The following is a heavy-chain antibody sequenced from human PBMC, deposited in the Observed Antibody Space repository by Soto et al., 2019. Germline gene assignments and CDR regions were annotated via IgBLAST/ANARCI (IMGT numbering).Heavy chain of an antibody. D-gene: IGHD1-26*01. J-gene: IGHJ4*02. Sequence: QMQLVQSGAEVKKTGSSVTVSCKALGNTFTYRYLHWVRQAPGQALEWMGWITPFRGDAHYAQKFEERVTITRDRSINTAYMKMSSLRSEDTAMYFCACGGAGSGPFTWELHDHWGQGTLVTVSS. V-gene: IGHV1-45*02. CDR2: ITPFRGDA. CDR3: ACGGAGSGPFTWELHDH. CDR1: GNTFTYRY.